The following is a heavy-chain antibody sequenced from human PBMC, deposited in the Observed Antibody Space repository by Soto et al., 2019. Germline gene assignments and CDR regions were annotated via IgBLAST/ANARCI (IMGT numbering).Heavy chain of an antibody. CDR1: GYTFTSYA. J-gene: IGHJ6*02. D-gene: IGHD3-10*01. CDR3: ARDQGLSDNYYGSGSYFADYGMDV. Sequence: QVQLVQSGAEVKKPGASVKVSCKASGYTFTSYAMHWVRQAPGQRLEWMGWINAGNGNTKYSQKFQGRVTITRDTSASTVYMELSSLRSEDTAVYYCARDQGLSDNYYGSGSYFADYGMDVWGQGTTVTVSS. V-gene: IGHV1-3*01. CDR2: INAGNGNT.